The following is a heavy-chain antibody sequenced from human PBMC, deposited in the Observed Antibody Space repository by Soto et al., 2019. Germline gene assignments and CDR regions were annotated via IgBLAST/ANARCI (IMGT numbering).Heavy chain of an antibody. J-gene: IGHJ6*02. CDR3: ARDQRSWYDPYCYYGMDV. Sequence: PGGSLRLSCAASGFTVSSNYMSWVRQAPGKGLEWVSVIYSGGSTYYADSVKGRFTISRDNSKNTLYLQMNSLRAEDTAVYYCARDQRSWYDPYCYYGMDVWGQGTTVTVSS. CDR1: GFTVSSNY. D-gene: IGHD6-13*01. CDR2: IYSGGST. V-gene: IGHV3-53*01.